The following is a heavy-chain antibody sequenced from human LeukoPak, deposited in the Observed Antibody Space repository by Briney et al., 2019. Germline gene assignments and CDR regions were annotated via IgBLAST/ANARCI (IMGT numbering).Heavy chain of an antibody. Sequence: PSETLSLTCAVYGGSFSGYHWSWIRQPPGKGLEWIGEINHSGSPNYNPSLKSRVTISVDTSKNQFSLKLSSVTAADTAVYYCARTRDYYGSGSYYKRRRLQQNYAMDVWGKGTTVTVSS. CDR2: INHSGSP. CDR3: ARTRDYYGSGSYYKRRRLQQNYAMDV. D-gene: IGHD3-10*01. J-gene: IGHJ6*04. V-gene: IGHV4-34*01. CDR1: GGSFSGYH.